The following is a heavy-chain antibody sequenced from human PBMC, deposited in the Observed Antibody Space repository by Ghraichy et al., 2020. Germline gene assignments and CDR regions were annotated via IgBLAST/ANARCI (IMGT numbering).Heavy chain of an antibody. CDR2: ISCGSAT. J-gene: IGHJ3*01. CDR1: GFPFSDYA. Sequence: GGYLRLSCAASGFPFSDYAMSWVRQAPGKGLEWVSTISCGSATYYADSVKGRFAIFRDTSKNTLYLQLNSPRVDDTALYYCVKEAEWLAGEGAFDLWGQGTLVTVSS. CDR3: VKEAEWLAGEGAFDL. D-gene: IGHD6-19*01. V-gene: IGHV3-23*01.